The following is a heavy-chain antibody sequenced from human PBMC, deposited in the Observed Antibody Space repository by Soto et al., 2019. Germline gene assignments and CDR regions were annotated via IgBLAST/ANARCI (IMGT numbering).Heavy chain of an antibody. CDR3: ARVVRYYDSSGYSFLDY. CDR2: IYYSGST. D-gene: IGHD3-22*01. CDR1: GGSISSGGYY. V-gene: IGHV4-30-4*08. J-gene: IGHJ4*02. Sequence: SETLSLTCTVSGGSISSGGYYWSWIRQHPGKGLEWIGYIYYSGSTYYNPSLKSRVTISVDTSKNQFSLKLSSVTAADTAVYYCARVVRYYDSSGYSFLDYWGQGTLVTVSS.